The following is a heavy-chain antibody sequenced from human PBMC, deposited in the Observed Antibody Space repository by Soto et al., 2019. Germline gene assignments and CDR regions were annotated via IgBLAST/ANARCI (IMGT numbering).Heavy chain of an antibody. V-gene: IGHV5-51*01. CDR2: IYPGDSDT. J-gene: IGHJ3*02. Sequence: GESLKISCKGSGYSFTSYWIGWVRQMPGKGLEWMGIIYPGDSDTRYSPSFQGQVTISADKSISTAYLQWSSLKASDTAMYYCARPGLGGSYLGNAFDIWGQGTMVTVSS. CDR1: GYSFTSYW. D-gene: IGHD1-26*01. CDR3: ARPGLGGSYLGNAFDI.